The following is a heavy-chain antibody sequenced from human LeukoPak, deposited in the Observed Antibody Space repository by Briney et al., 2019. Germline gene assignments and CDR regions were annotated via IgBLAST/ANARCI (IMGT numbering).Heavy chain of an antibody. CDR2: INHSGST. Sequence: SETLSLTCAVYGGSFSGYYWSWIRQPPGKGLEWIGEINHSGSTNYNPSLKSRATISVDTSKNQFSLKLSSVTAADTAVYYCARRPRFYAYYYYGMDVWGQGTTVTVSS. V-gene: IGHV4-34*01. CDR1: GGSFSGYY. J-gene: IGHJ6*02. CDR3: ARRPRFYAYYYYGMDV. D-gene: IGHD3-10*01.